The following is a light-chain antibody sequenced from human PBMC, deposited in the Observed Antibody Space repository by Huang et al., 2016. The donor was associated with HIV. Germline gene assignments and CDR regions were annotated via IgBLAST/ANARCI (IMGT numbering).Light chain of an antibody. CDR3: QQYIADPVT. Sequence: DLQMTQSPSSLSASVGDRVTITCRASQDIGVSLAWFQQRPGKAPNLLLDSTFVVESGVPPRFTGSGSGTEYTLTISSLQPQDFATYYCQQYIADPVTFGQGTRLDIK. CDR2: STF. J-gene: IGKJ2*01. CDR1: QDIGVS. V-gene: IGKV1-NL1*01.